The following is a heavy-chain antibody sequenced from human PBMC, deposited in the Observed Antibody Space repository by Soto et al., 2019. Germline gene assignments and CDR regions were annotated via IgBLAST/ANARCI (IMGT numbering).Heavy chain of an antibody. CDR2: IYYSGST. Sequence: SETLSLTCTVSGGSISSYYWSWIRQPPGKGLEWIGYIYYSGSTNYNPSLKSRVTISVDTSKNQFSLKLSSVTAADTAVYYCAGSFGSSLGYYGMDVWGQGTTVTVSS. V-gene: IGHV4-59*08. J-gene: IGHJ6*02. CDR1: GGSISSYY. D-gene: IGHD6-6*01. CDR3: AGSFGSSLGYYGMDV.